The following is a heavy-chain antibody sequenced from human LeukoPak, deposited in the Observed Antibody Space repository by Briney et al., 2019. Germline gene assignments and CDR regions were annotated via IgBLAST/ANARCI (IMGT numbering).Heavy chain of an antibody. CDR3: ARDLGSSFVDY. J-gene: IGHJ4*02. D-gene: IGHD6-6*01. V-gene: IGHV3-30-3*01. CDR2: ISYDGSNK. CDR1: GFTFSTYA. Sequence: GGSLRLSCAASGFTFSTYAMQWVRQAPGKGLEWVAVISYDGSNKYNADSVKGRFTISRDNSKNTLYLQMNSLRVEDTAVYHCARDLGSSFVDYWGQGTLVTVSS.